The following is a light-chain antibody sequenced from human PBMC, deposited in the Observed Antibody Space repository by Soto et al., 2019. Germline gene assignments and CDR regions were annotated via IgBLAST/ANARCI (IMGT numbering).Light chain of an antibody. CDR1: SSDVGGYHY. V-gene: IGLV2-14*01. CDR2: EVS. J-gene: IGLJ2*01. Sequence: QSALTQPASLSGSPGQSFTISCTGTSSDVGGYHYVSWYQQHPGKAPKHMIYEVSNRPSGVSNRFSGSKSGNTASLTISGLQAEDEADYYCSSYTSSSTLVFGGGTKLTVL. CDR3: SSYTSSSTLV.